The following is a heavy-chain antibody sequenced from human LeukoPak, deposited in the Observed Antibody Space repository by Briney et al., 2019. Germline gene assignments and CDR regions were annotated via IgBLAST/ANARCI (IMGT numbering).Heavy chain of an antibody. CDR1: GGSISGYY. Sequence: SETLSLTCTVSGGSISGYYWSWIRQPPGQGLEWIAYIHSNGYTNYRPSLKSRVTISVDTSKNQFSLKVTSVTAADTAMYYCTKREGPMSGSYDYFDPWGQGTLVTVS. V-gene: IGHV4-4*09. D-gene: IGHD1-26*01. CDR2: IHSNGYT. J-gene: IGHJ5*02. CDR3: TKREGPMSGSYDYFDP.